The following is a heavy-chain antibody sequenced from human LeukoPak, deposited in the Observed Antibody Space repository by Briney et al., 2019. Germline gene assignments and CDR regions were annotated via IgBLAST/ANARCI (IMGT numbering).Heavy chain of an antibody. J-gene: IGHJ4*02. CDR2: INPNSGGT. CDR1: GYTFTAYY. D-gene: IGHD2-2*01. CDR3: ARDLDIVVVPAAMPMSY. V-gene: IGHV1-2*02. Sequence: ASVKVSFKASGYTFTAYYMHWVRQAPGQGLEWMGWINPNSGGTNYAQKFQGRVTMTRDTSISTAYMELTRLISDDTAVYYCARDLDIVVVPAAMPMSYWGQGTLVTVSS.